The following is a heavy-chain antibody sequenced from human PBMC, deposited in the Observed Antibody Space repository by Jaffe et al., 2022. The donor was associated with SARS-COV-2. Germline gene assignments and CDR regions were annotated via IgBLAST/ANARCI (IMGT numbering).Heavy chain of an antibody. CDR1: GGSISSYY. D-gene: IGHD2-15*01. Sequence: QVQLQESGPGLVKPSETLSLTCTVSGGSISSYYWSWIRQPPGKGLEWIGYIYYSGSTNYNPSLKSRVTISVDTSKNQFSLKLSSVTAADTAVYYCARGGRYCSGGSCYLGYYYYYGMDVWGQGTTVTVSS. CDR2: IYYSGST. CDR3: ARGGRYCSGGSCYLGYYYYYGMDV. V-gene: IGHV4-59*01. J-gene: IGHJ6*02.